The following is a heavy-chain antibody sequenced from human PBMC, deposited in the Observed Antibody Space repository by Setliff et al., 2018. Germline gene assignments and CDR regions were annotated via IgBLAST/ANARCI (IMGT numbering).Heavy chain of an antibody. CDR3: FGAGTCSY. J-gene: IGHJ4*02. CDR1: GFTFSSLW. V-gene: IGHV3-7*01. D-gene: IGHD3-10*01. CDR2: INPHGSEK. Sequence: GESLKISCAASGFTFSSLWMSWVRQAPGKGLEWLASINPHGSEKYYADSVKGRFTISRDNAKNSLSLQMNNLRTEDTAVYYCFGAGTCSYWGQGTLVTVS.